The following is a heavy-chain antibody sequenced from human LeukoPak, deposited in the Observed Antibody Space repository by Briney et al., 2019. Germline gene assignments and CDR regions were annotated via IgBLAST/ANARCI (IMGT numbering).Heavy chain of an antibody. CDR2: IYYTGST. D-gene: IGHD3-3*01. CDR3: ARTSANYFDY. Sequence: SETLSLTCSVSGASISSYYWSWIRQPPGKGLEWIGYIYYTGSTNYNPSLKSRVAISVDTSKNQFSLKLSSVTAADTAVYYCARTSANYFDYWGQGTLVTVSP. V-gene: IGHV4-59*01. J-gene: IGHJ4*02. CDR1: GASISSYY.